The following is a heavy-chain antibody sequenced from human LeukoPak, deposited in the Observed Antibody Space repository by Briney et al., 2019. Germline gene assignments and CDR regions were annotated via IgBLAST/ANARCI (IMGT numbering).Heavy chain of an antibody. V-gene: IGHV3-49*03. Sequence: GGSLRLSCTASGFTFRDYTMSWFRQAPGKGLEWVGFIRSKAYGGTTEYAASVKGRFTISRDDSKSIAYLQMNSLKTEDTALYYCTTTTVTHDYWGQGTLVTVSS. D-gene: IGHD4-17*01. J-gene: IGHJ4*02. CDR1: GFTFRDYT. CDR3: TTTTVTHDY. CDR2: IRSKAYGGTT.